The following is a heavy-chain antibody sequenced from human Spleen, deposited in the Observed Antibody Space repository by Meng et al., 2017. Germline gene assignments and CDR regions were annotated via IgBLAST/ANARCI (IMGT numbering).Heavy chain of an antibody. J-gene: IGHJ5*02. V-gene: IGHV1-18*01. CDR3: AREATAWFDP. CDR1: DYTFTGYG. D-gene: IGHD5-12*01. Sequence: QVQLVQSGTEVKKPGASVKVSCKASDYTFTGYGISWVRQAPGQGLEWMGRINPNSGDTNFEQKFQGRVTMTTDTSTRTAYMELRSLRSDDTAVYYCAREATAWFDPWGQGTLVTVSS. CDR2: INPNSGDT.